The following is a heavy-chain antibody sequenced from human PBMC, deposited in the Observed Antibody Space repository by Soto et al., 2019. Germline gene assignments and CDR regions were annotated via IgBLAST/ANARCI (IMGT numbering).Heavy chain of an antibody. D-gene: IGHD6-19*01. CDR1: GFTFSNAW. J-gene: IGHJ4*02. CDR2: IKSKTDGGTT. Sequence: EVQLVESGGGLVKPGGSLRLSCAASGFTFSNAWMNWVRQAPGKGLEWVGRIKSKTDGGTTDYAAPVKGRFTISRDDSKNTLNLQMNSLKTEDTAVYYCTTGIGNSSGWYAGYWGQGTLVTVSS. V-gene: IGHV3-15*07. CDR3: TTGIGNSSGWYAGY.